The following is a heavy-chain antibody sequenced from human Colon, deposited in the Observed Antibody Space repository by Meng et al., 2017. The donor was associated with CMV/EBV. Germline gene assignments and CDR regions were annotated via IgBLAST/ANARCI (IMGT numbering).Heavy chain of an antibody. CDR1: GFTFSNSD. J-gene: IGHJ4*02. Sequence: GESLKISCAASGFTFSNSDMSWVRQAPGKGLEWVSGISGSGGSTYYADSVKGRFTISRDNSKNTLYLQMNSLRAEDTAVYYCAKLSSGWPHYFDYWGQGTLVTVSS. V-gene: IGHV3-23*01. CDR3: AKLSSGWPHYFDY. CDR2: ISGSGGST. D-gene: IGHD6-19*01.